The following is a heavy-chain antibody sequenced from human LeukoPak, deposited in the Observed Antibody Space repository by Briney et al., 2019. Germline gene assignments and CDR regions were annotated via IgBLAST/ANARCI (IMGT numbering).Heavy chain of an antibody. CDR1: GYTFTSYY. CDR2: INPSGGST. CDR3: ARDPRYCSGGSCYNFRFDP. Sequence: ASVKVSCKASGYTFTSYYMHWVRQAPGQGLEWMGIINPSGGSTSYAQKFQGSVTMTRDTSTSTVYMELSSLRSEDTAVYYCARDPRYCSGGSCYNFRFDPWGQGTLVTVSS. J-gene: IGHJ5*02. D-gene: IGHD2-15*01. V-gene: IGHV1-46*01.